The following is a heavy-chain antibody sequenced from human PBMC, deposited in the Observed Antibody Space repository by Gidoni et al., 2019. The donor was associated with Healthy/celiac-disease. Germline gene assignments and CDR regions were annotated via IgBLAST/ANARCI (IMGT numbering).Heavy chain of an antibody. D-gene: IGHD2-2*02. CDR3: ARENRLVVPAAIGYYYYGMDV. V-gene: IGHV3-7*03. Sequence: EVQLAEPGGGLVQPGGSLRLACAASASPFRSYWISWVRQAPGKGLEWVANIKQDGSAKYYVDSVKGRFTSSRDNAKNSLYLQMNSLRAEDTAVYYCARENRLVVPAAIGYYYYGMDVWGQGTTVTVSS. J-gene: IGHJ6*02. CDR2: IKQDGSAK. CDR1: ASPFRSYW.